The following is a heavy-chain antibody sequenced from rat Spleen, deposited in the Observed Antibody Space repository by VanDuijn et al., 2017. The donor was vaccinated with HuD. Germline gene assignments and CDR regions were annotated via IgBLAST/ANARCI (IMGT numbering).Heavy chain of an antibody. CDR1: GFTFSDYY. Sequence: EVQLAESGGGLVQPGRSLKLSCAASGFTFSDYYMAWVRQAPTKGLEWVASISYDGGSTYYRDSVKGRFTISRDNAENTVYLQMNSLRSEDTATYYCAKDMNYYSTYPFYVMGDWGQGASVTVSS. CDR3: AKDMNYYSTYPFYVMGD. V-gene: IGHV5-20*01. J-gene: IGHJ4*01. D-gene: IGHD1-2*01. CDR2: ISYDGGST.